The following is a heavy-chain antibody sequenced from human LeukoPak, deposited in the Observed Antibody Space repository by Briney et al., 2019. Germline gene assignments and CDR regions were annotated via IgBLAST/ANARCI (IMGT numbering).Heavy chain of an antibody. D-gene: IGHD2-15*01. J-gene: IGHJ4*02. CDR1: GGSISSSSYY. CDR2: IYYSGST. CDR3: ASGDCSGGSCYVDY. Sequence: SETLSLTCTVSGGSISSSSYYWGWIRQPPGKGLEWIGSIYYSGSTYYNPSLKSRVTISVDTSKNQFSLKLSSVTAADTAVYYCASGDCSGGSCYVDYWGQGALVTASS. V-gene: IGHV4-39*07.